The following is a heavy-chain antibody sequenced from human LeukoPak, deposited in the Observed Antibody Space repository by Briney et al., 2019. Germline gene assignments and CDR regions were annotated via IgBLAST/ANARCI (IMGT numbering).Heavy chain of an antibody. D-gene: IGHD5-18*01. J-gene: IGHJ4*02. CDR2: IKNDGTVK. Sequence: GGSLRLSCAASGFTFSYHWMTWVRQAPGKGLEWVANIKNDGTVKNYVDSVKGRFTISRDNAKNSLYLQMNSLRAEDTGVYYCAKGSYSIGDYWGQGVLVTVSS. CDR1: GFTFSYHW. V-gene: IGHV3-7*01. CDR3: AKGSYSIGDY.